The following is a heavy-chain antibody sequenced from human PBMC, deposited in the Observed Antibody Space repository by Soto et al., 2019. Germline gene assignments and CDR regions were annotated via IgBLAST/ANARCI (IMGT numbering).Heavy chain of an antibody. CDR1: GGSISSGGYY. Sequence: QVQLQESGPGLVKPSQTLSLTCTVSGGSISSGGYYWSWIRQHPGKGLEWIGYIYYSGSTYYNPSLKSRVTISVDTSKNQFSRKLSSVTAADTAVYYCARGYDMTTVTTIRVAFDLWGQGTMVTVSS. CDR2: IYYSGST. D-gene: IGHD4-17*01. CDR3: ARGYDMTTVTTIRVAFDL. V-gene: IGHV4-31*03. J-gene: IGHJ3*01.